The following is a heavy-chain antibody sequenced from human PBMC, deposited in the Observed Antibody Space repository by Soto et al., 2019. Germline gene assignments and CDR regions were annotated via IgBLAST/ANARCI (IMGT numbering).Heavy chain of an antibody. V-gene: IGHV3-30-3*01. CDR2: LIDDGYFQ. D-gene: IGHD3-10*01. Sequence: QVQLVDSGGGVVQPERSLRLSCRASGFIFSDYAIHWVRQAPGRGLEWVAVLIDDGYFQYYADSVKGRFTISSDKSNNTVYLHMSSLRVDDTAVYYCAREWGRSYYYGMDVCGQGTTVIVSS. CDR1: GFIFSDYA. J-gene: IGHJ6*02. CDR3: AREWGRSYYYGMDV.